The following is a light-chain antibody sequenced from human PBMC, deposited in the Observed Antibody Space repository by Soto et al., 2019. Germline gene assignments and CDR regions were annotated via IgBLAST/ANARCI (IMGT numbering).Light chain of an antibody. CDR2: EVI. J-gene: IGLJ2*01. CDR3: SSYADSKNLEVV. Sequence: QSALTQPPSASRSPGQSVTISCTGTSSDVGSCNYVSWYQQHPGKAPKLMIYEVIKRPSGVPDRFSGSKSGNTAFLTVSGLQAEDEADYYCSSYADSKNLEVVFGGGTKLTVL. V-gene: IGLV2-8*02. CDR1: SSDVGSCNY.